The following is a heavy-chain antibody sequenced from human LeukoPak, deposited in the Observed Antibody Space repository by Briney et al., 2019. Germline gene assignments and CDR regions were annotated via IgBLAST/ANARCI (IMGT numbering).Heavy chain of an antibody. CDR3: AKPSVDTSMVDSHFDS. V-gene: IGHV3-23*01. CDR2: ISGGGGST. D-gene: IGHD5-18*01. CDR1: GFTFSRSA. J-gene: IGHJ4*02. Sequence: PGGSLRLSCAASGFTFSRSAMSWVRQAPGKGLEWVSAISGGGGSTYYADSVKGRFTISRDNSKSSLYLQMNSLRAEDTAVYYCAKPSVDTSMVDSHFDSWGQGTLVTVSS.